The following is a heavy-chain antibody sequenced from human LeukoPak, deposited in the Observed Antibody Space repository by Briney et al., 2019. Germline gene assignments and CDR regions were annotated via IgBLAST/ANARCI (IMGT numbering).Heavy chain of an antibody. D-gene: IGHD3-10*01. CDR3: AKISSEVREEDY. CDR1: GFTFSSYA. Sequence: PGGSLRLSCAASGFTFSSYAMSWVRQAPGKGREWVSAISGSGGSTYYADSVKGRFTISRDNSKNTLYLQMNSLRAEDTAVYYCAKISSEVREEDYWGQGTLVTVSS. J-gene: IGHJ4*02. V-gene: IGHV3-23*01. CDR2: ISGSGGST.